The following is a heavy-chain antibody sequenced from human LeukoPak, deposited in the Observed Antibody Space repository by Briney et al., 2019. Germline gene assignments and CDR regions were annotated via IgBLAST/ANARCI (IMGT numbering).Heavy chain of an antibody. Sequence: GGSLRLSCAASGFTFSSYSMNWVRQAPGKGLEWVSYISSSSSTIYYADSVKGRFTISRDNAKNSLYLQMNSLRAEDTAVYYCASPGYYDSSGYFDYWGQGTLVTVSS. CDR2: ISSSSSTI. V-gene: IGHV3-48*01. J-gene: IGHJ4*02. D-gene: IGHD3-22*01. CDR1: GFTFSSYS. CDR3: ASPGYYDSSGYFDY.